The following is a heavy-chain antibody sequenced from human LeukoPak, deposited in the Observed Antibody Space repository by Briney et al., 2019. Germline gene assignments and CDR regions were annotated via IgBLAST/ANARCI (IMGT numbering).Heavy chain of an antibody. CDR1: GFTFNTYW. J-gene: IGHJ4*02. CDR2: INNDGSIT. CDR3: ARVVYFDSSGYRHFDY. Sequence: GGSLRVSCAASGFTFNTYWLHWVRQAPGKGLVCVSHINNDGSITNYADSVKGRFTISRDNAKNRLYLQMNSLRAEDTAVYYCARVVYFDSSGYRHFDYWGQGTLVTVSS. V-gene: IGHV3-74*01. D-gene: IGHD3-22*01.